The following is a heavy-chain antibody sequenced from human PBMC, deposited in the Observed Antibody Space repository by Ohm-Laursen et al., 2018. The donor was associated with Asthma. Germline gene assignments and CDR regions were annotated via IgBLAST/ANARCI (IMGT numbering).Heavy chain of an antibody. CDR2: IYYSGST. CDR3: VREDFDWPPGYCDY. CDR1: GGSISSGSYY. J-gene: IGHJ4*02. Sequence: TLSLTCTVSGGSISSGSYYWSWIRQHPGKGLEWIGYIYYSGSTYYNPSLKSRVTISIDTSKNQFSLKLSSVTAAGTAVYYCVREDFDWPPGYCDYWGQGTLVTVSS. D-gene: IGHD3-9*01. V-gene: IGHV4-31*03.